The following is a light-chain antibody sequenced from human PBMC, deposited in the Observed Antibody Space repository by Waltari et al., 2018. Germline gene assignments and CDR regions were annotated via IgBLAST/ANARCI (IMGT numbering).Light chain of an antibody. Sequence: QSVLTQPPSASGTPGQRVTIPCSGSSSNIGTNYVYWYQQLPGTAPNILIYRNNQRPSGVPDRFSGSKSGTSASLAISGLRSEDEADYYCAAWDDSLVFGGGTKLTVL. CDR2: RNN. J-gene: IGLJ3*02. V-gene: IGLV1-47*01. CDR3: AAWDDSLV. CDR1: SSNIGTNY.